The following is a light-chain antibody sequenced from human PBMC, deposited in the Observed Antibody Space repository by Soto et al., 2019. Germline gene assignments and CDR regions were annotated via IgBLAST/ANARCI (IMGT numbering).Light chain of an antibody. J-gene: IGLJ1*01. CDR3: SSYAGSAGV. Sequence: QSVLTQPPSASVSPGQSVTISCTGTSSDVGGYNYVSWYQQHPGKAPKLMIYEVSKRPSGVPDRFSGSKSGNTASLTVSGLQAEDEADYYCSSYAGSAGVFGTGTKVTVL. CDR1: SSDVGGYNY. CDR2: EVS. V-gene: IGLV2-8*01.